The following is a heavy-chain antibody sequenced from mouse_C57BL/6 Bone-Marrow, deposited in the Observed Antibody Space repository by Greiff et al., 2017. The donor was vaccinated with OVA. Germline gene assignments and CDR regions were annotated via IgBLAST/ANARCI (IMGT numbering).Heavy chain of an antibody. J-gene: IGHJ3*01. CDR1: GYTFTSYW. D-gene: IGHD2-3*01. CDR2: IDPSDSYT. CDR3: AREDDGYYAWFAY. V-gene: IGHV1-50*01. Sequence: QVQLQQSGAELVKPGASVKLSCKASGYTFTSYWMQWVKQRPGQGLEWIGEIDPSDSYTNYNQKFKGKATLTVDTSSSTAYMRLSSLTSEDSAVYYCAREDDGYYAWFAYWGQGTLVTVSA.